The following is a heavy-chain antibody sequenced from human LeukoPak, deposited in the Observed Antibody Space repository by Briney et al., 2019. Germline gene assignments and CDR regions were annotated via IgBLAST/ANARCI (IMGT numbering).Heavy chain of an antibody. Sequence: SETLSLTCAVYGGSFSGGSFSGYYWSWIRQPPGKGLEWIGEINHSGSTYYNPSLKSRVTISVDTSKNQFSLKLSSVTAADTAVYYCATDRAEDAFDIWGQGTMVTVSS. D-gene: IGHD1-26*01. V-gene: IGHV4-34*01. CDR2: INHSGST. J-gene: IGHJ3*02. CDR3: ATDRAEDAFDI. CDR1: GGSFSGGSFSGYY.